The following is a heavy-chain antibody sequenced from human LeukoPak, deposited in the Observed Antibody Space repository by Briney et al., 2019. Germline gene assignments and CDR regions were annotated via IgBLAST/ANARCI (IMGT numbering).Heavy chain of an antibody. CDR2: IKQDGSEK. CDR1: GFSFGDYA. D-gene: IGHD1-14*01. Sequence: GGSLRLSCATSGFSFGDYAVSWVRQAPGKGLEWVANIKQDGSEKYYVDSVKGRFTISRDNAKNSLYLQMNSLRAEDTAVYYCARAGGGGSWFDPWGQGTLVTVSS. J-gene: IGHJ5*02. CDR3: ARAGGGGSWFDP. V-gene: IGHV3-7*01.